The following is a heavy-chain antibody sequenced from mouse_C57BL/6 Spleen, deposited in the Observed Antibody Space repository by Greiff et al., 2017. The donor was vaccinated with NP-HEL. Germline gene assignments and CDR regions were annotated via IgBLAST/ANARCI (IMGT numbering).Heavy chain of an antibody. J-gene: IGHJ4*01. V-gene: IGHV1-69*01. D-gene: IGHD2-10*01. Sequence: QVQLQQPGAELVMPGASVKLSCKASGYTFTSYWMHWVKQRPGQGLEWIGEIDPSDSYTNYNQKFKGQSTLTVDKSSSTAYMQLSSLTSEDSAVYYCARSQALPFLYAMDYWGQGTSVTVSS. CDR1: GYTFTSYW. CDR2: IDPSDSYT. CDR3: ARSQALPFLYAMDY.